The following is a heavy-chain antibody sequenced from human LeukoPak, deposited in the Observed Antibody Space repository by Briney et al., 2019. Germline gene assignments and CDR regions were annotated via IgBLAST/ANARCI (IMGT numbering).Heavy chain of an antibody. CDR3: ARLMDGSGSYAPFDI. CDR1: GYSFSSYW. V-gene: IGHV5-51*01. CDR2: IYPSDSDI. J-gene: IGHJ3*02. D-gene: IGHD3-10*01. Sequence: GESLKISCQGSGYSFSSYWIGWVRQMPGKGLEWMGIIYPSDSDITYRPSFQGQVIISADKSINTAYLQWSSLKASDTGMYYCARLMDGSGSYAPFDIWGQGTMVTVSS.